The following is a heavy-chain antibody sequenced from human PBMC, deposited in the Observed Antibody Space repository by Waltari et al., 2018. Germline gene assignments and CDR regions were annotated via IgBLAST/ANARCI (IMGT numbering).Heavy chain of an antibody. Sequence: EVHLVESGGGLVQPGGSLRLSCAASGFTFGTYWMTWVRPAPGKGLDWLANIKGDGSQKNYVDSVKGRFTISRDTANNSLYLQMNSLRAEDTAVYYCARDPHYSNVDYWGQGTLVTVSS. V-gene: IGHV3-7*01. CDR1: GFTFGTYW. CDR2: IKGDGSQK. D-gene: IGHD4-4*01. J-gene: IGHJ4*02. CDR3: ARDPHYSNVDY.